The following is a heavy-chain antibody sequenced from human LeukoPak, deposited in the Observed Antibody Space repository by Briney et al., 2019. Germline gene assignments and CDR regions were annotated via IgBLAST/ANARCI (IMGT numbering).Heavy chain of an antibody. CDR3: ARVEVGGSYSKFDY. V-gene: IGHV3-74*01. Sequence: PGGSLRLSCAASGFSFSSYWMHWVRQAPGKGLVWVSRINEDGSTINYADSVKGRFTISRDNAKNTLSLQMNSLRAEDTAVHYCARVEVGGSYSKFDYWGQGTLVTVSS. CDR1: GFSFSSYW. J-gene: IGHJ4*02. CDR2: INEDGSTI. D-gene: IGHD1-26*01.